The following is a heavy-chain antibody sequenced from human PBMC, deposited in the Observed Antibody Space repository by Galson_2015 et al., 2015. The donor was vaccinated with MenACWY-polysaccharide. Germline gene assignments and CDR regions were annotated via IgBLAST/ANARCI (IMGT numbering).Heavy chain of an antibody. Sequence: SLRLPCAVSGFTFGNYWMTWVRQAPGKGLEWVANINEDEREKYHLDSVKGRFTISRDDAKNSLYLQMNSLRAEDTAVYYCARGVYSLDSWGQGTLVTVSS. J-gene: IGHJ4*02. CDR1: GFTFGNYW. CDR3: ARGVYSLDS. V-gene: IGHV3-7*01. D-gene: IGHD4-11*01. CDR2: INEDEREK.